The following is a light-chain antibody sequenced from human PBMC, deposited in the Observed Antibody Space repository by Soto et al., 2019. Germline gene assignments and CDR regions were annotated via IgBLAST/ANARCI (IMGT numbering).Light chain of an antibody. Sequence: SALTQPASLSGSPGQSITISCTGNRSDVGGYNYVSWYQHHPGKAPKLMIFDVSNRPSGVSNRFSGSKSGNTASLTISGLQPGDEADYYCSSYTTSNTRQIVFGTGTKVTV. V-gene: IGLV2-14*03. CDR1: RSDVGGYNY. CDR2: DVS. J-gene: IGLJ1*01. CDR3: SSYTTSNTRQIV.